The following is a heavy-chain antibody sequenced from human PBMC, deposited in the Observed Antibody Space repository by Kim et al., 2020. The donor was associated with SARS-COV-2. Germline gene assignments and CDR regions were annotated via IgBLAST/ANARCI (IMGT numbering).Heavy chain of an antibody. CDR2: IKTKPEGGTT. CDR3: VVDKCLWDDSQFND. Sequence: GGSLRLSCIASGLTFNNAWMSWVRQAPGKGLEWVGRIKTKPEGGTTDYAAPVKGRFIVSRDDSKDILYLQMSNLKTEDTAVHYCVVDKCLWDDSQFNDWGQGALLTVSS. J-gene: IGHJ4*02. D-gene: IGHD3-22*01. V-gene: IGHV3-15*01. CDR1: GLTFNNAW.